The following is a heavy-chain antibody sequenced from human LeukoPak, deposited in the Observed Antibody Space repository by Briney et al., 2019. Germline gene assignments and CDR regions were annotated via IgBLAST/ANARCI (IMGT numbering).Heavy chain of an antibody. CDR1: GGSFSGYY. CDR3: ARLPLGDDAFDI. V-gene: IGHV4-34*01. J-gene: IGHJ3*02. CDR2: IYYSGDT. Sequence: PSETLSLTCAVYGGSFSGYYWSWIRQPPGKGLEWIGSIYYSGDTYYDPSLKSRVTISVDTSKNQFSLKLSSVTAADTAVYYCARLPLGDDAFDIWGQGTMVTVSS. D-gene: IGHD3-16*01.